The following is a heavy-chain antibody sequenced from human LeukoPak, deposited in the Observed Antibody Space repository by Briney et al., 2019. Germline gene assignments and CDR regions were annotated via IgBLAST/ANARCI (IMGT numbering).Heavy chain of an antibody. J-gene: IGHJ4*02. CDR2: IYYSGST. D-gene: IGHD6-19*01. CDR3: ARRSSSGWYEYYFDY. V-gene: IGHV4-59*08. Sequence: PSETLSLTCAVYGGSFSSYYWSWIRQPPGKGLEWIGYIYYSGSTNYNPSLKSRVTISVDTSKNQFSLKLSSVTAADTAVYYCARRSSSGWYEYYFDYWGQGTLVTVSS. CDR1: GGSFSSYY.